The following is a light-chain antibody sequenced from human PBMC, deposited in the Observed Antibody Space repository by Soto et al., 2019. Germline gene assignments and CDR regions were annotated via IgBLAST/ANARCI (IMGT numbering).Light chain of an antibody. CDR1: QSIDNN. Sequence: ETVMTQSPATLSVSPGERATLSCRASQSIDNNLAWYHQKPGRAPRLLIYGASTRATGIPGRFSGSGSGTEFTLTISSLQSEDIAAYSCQQYDNWPRTFGQGTKVEIK. V-gene: IGKV3-15*01. CDR2: GAS. CDR3: QQYDNWPRT. J-gene: IGKJ1*01.